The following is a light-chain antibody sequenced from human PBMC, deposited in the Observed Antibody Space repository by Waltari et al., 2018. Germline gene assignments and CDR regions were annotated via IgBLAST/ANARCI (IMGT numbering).Light chain of an antibody. V-gene: IGLV2-14*01. CDR2: EVT. J-gene: IGLJ2*01. Sequence: QSALTQPASVSGSPGQSIPLSCTGTSSAVGGYNYVPWYQHHPGKAPNLMSYEVTKRASGVSNRFSGSKAGNTASLAISGLQAEDEADYYCSSYTSTSTVVFGGGTKLAVL. CDR1: SSAVGGYNY. CDR3: SSYTSTSTVV.